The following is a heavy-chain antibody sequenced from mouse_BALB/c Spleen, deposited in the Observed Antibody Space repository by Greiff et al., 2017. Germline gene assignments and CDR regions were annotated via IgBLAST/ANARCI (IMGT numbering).Heavy chain of an antibody. CDR2: ISYSGST. V-gene: IGHV3-2*02. J-gene: IGHJ3*01. D-gene: IGHD2-1*01. Sequence: DVKLQESGPGLVKPSQSLSLTCTVTGYSITSDYAWNWIRQFPGNKLEWMGYISYSGSTSYNPSLKSRISITRDTSKNQFFLQLNSVTTEDTATYYCARESIYYGNYGFAYWGQGTLVTVSA. CDR3: ARESIYYGNYGFAY. CDR1: GYSITSDYA.